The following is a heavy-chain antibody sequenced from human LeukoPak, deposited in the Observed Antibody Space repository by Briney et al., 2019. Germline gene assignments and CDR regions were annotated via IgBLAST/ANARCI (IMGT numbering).Heavy chain of an antibody. CDR1: GFTFSSYA. D-gene: IGHD6-19*01. V-gene: IGHV3-23*01. Sequence: GGSLRLSCAASGFTFSSYAMSWVRQAPGKGLEWVSGISGSDGSTNYADSVKGRFTISRDISKDTLYLQMNSPRVEDTAVYYCAKGPKQLLVGSRGYYFDYWGQGTLVTVSS. CDR3: AKGPKQLLVGSRGYYFDY. J-gene: IGHJ4*02. CDR2: ISGSDGST.